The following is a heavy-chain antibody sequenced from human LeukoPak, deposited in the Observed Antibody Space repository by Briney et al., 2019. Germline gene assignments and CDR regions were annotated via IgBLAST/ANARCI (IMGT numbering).Heavy chain of an antibody. CDR2: MSSDGNAM. J-gene: IGHJ4*02. V-gene: IGHV3-30-3*01. CDR3: VRESEYYFDHSASFDY. D-gene: IGHD3-22*01. CDR1: GFTFTAYL. Sequence: GGSLRLSCAASGFTFTAYLIHWVRQAPGKGLEWVAIMSSDGNAMFYADSVKGRFTISRDNSKNTLYLQMNSLRAEDTAVYYCVRESEYYFDHSASFDYWGQGTLVTVSS.